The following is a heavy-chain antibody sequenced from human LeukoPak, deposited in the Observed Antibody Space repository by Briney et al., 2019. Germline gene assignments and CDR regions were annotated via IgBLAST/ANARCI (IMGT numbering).Heavy chain of an antibody. CDR2: ISGTSSLI. D-gene: IGHD3-3*01. CDR1: GFTFSTYS. CDR3: VRDQFFSFDY. V-gene: IGHV3-48*02. J-gene: IGHJ4*02. Sequence: GGSLRLSCAASGFTFSTYSMNWVRQAPGKGLEWVSYISGTSSLIYYADSVKGRFTVSRDNAKNSLYLQMNSLRDEDTAVYYCVRDQFFSFDYWGQGTLVTVSS.